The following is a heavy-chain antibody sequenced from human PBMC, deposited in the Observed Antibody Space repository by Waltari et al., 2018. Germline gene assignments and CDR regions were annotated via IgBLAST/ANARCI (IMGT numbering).Heavy chain of an antibody. J-gene: IGHJ6*02. D-gene: IGHD2-2*01. Sequence: QVQLVQSGAEVKKPGASVKVSCKASGYTFTSYYMHWVRQAPGQGLEWMGIINPSGGSTSYAQKVQGRVTMTRDTSTSTVYMELSSLRSEDTAVYYCARGGYCSSTSCNLCTLCYGMDVWGQGTTVTVSS. CDR2: INPSGGST. CDR1: GYTFTSYY. V-gene: IGHV1-46*01. CDR3: ARGGYCSSTSCNLCTLCYGMDV.